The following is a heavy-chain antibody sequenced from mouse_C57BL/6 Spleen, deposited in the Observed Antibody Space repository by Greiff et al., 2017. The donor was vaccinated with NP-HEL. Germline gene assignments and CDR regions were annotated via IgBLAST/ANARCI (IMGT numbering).Heavy chain of an antibody. CDR3: ASYYRSSYDFDY. D-gene: IGHD1-1*01. CDR1: GYTFTSYW. CDR2: IDPSDSYT. Sequence: VQLQQSGAELVKPGASVKLSCKASGYTFTSYWMQWVKQRPGQGLEWIGEIDPSDSYTNYNQKFKGKATLTVAPSSSTAYMQLSRLTSEDSAVYDCASYYRSSYDFDYWGQGTTLTVSS. V-gene: IGHV1-50*01. J-gene: IGHJ2*01.